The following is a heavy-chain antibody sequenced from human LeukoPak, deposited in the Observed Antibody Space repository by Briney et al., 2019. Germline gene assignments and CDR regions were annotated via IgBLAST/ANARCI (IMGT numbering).Heavy chain of an antibody. D-gene: IGHD3-16*01. CDR3: AKDPANWGQDSGTFDI. Sequence: PGGSLRLSCAVSGFTFTNYAMSWVRQAPGKGLEWVSTISGRSSSTYYADSVKGRFTISRDNSKSTLFLQMHSLRADDTAVYYCAKDPANWGQDSGTFDIWGQGTMVSVSS. CDR1: GFTFTNYA. V-gene: IGHV3-23*01. CDR2: ISGRSSST. J-gene: IGHJ3*02.